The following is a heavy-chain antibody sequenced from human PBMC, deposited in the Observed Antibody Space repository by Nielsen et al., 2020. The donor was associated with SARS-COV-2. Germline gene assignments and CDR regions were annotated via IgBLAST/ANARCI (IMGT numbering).Heavy chain of an antibody. J-gene: IGHJ3*02. CDR1: GGSFSAYY. CDR3: TGDYPDAFDI. Sequence: SETLSLTCAVYGGSFSAYYWSWIRQPPGKGLEWIGEINHSGSTNYNPSLKSRVTISVDTSKNQFSLKLSSDCARAPDYDILTGDYPDAFDIWGQGTKVTVSS. CDR2: INHSGST. V-gene: IGHV4-34*01. D-gene: IGHD3-9*01.